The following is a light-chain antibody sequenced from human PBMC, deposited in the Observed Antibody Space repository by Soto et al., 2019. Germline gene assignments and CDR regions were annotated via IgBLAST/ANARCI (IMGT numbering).Light chain of an antibody. Sequence: DIQMTQSPSTLSLSVGDRVTITCRASQSITDWLAWYQQKPGKAPKFLIYKASNLEGGVPSRFSGSGSGTEFTLTISSVQPDDFATYYCQYWDDYSWTFGQGTKVEIK. J-gene: IGKJ1*01. V-gene: IGKV1-5*03. CDR2: KAS. CDR3: QYWDDYSWT. CDR1: QSITDW.